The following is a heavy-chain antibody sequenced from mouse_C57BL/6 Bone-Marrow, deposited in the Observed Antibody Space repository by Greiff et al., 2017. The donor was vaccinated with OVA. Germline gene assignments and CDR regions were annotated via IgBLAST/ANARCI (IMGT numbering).Heavy chain of an antibody. CDR2: ISNLAYSI. Sequence: EVQGVESGGGLVQPGGSLKLSCAASGFTFSDYGMAWVRQAPRKGPEWVAFISNLAYSIYYADTVTGRFTISRENAKNTLYLEMSSLRSEDTAMYYCARRKVVAGNAMDYWGQGTSVTVSS. D-gene: IGHD1-1*01. CDR1: GFTFSDYG. V-gene: IGHV5-15*01. J-gene: IGHJ4*01. CDR3: ARRKVVAGNAMDY.